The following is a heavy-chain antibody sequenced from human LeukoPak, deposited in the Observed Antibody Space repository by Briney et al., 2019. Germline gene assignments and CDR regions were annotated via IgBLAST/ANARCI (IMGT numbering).Heavy chain of an antibody. CDR3: ATNDEGYYYGSGVAYAFDI. D-gene: IGHD3-10*01. J-gene: IGHJ3*02. CDR2: ISSSSSYI. CDR1: GFTFSSYS. V-gene: IGHV3-21*01. Sequence: GGSLRLSCAASGFTFSSYSMNWVRQAPGKGLEWVSSISSSSSYIYYADSVKGRFTISRDNAKNSLYLQMNSLRAEDTAVYYCATNDEGYYYGSGVAYAFDIWGQGTMVTVSS.